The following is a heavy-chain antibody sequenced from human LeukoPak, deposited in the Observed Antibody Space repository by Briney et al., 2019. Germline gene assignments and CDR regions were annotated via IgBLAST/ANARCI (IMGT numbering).Heavy chain of an antibody. CDR2: IIPIFGTA. V-gene: IGHV1-69*13. CDR3: ARGLRWLQLEGRSNWFDP. D-gene: IGHD5-24*01. CDR1: GYTFTSYG. J-gene: IGHJ5*02. Sequence: SVKVSCKASGYTFTSYGISWVRQAPGQGLEWMGGIIPIFGTANYAQKFQGRVTITADESTSTAYMELSSLRSEDTAVYYCARGLRWLQLEGRSNWFDPWGQGTLVTVSS.